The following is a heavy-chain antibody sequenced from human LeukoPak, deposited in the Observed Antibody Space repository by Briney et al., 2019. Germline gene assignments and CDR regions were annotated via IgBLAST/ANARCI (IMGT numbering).Heavy chain of an antibody. V-gene: IGHV3-23*01. Sequence: PGGSLRLSCAASGFTFSSYWMSWVRQAPGKGLEWVSAISGSGGSTYYADSVKGRFTISRDNSKNTLYLQMNSLRAEDTAVYYCAKVFYRGATTKYYYDSSGYFDYWGQGTLVTVSS. CDR3: AKVFYRGATTKYYYDSSGYFDY. CDR1: GFTFSSYW. CDR2: ISGSGGST. J-gene: IGHJ4*02. D-gene: IGHD3-22*01.